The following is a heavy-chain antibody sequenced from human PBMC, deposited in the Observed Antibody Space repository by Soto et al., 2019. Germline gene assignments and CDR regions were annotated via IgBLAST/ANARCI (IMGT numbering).Heavy chain of an antibody. J-gene: IGHJ6*03. D-gene: IGHD6-6*01. V-gene: IGHV4-39*01. CDR1: GGSISSSSYY. CDR2: IYYSGST. CDR3: ARQEYSSSGGYYYYMDV. Sequence: QLQLQESGPGLVKPSETLSLTCTVSGGSISSSSYYWGWIRQPPGKGLEWIGSIYYSGSTYYNPSLKSRVTISVDTSKNQFSLKLSSVTAADTAVYYCARQEYSSSGGYYYYMDVWGKGTTVTVSS.